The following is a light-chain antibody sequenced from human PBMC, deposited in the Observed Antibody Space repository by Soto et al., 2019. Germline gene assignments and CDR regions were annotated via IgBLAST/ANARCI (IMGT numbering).Light chain of an antibody. CDR2: GVT. V-gene: IGLV2-23*02. CDR3: FSYAGSSTWV. J-gene: IGLJ3*02. Sequence: QSVLTQPASVSGSPGQSITISCTGTRSDIGSYNSIAWYQQHPGKAPRVMIFGVTKRPSGISNRFSGSKSGFTASLTISGLHAEDEAYYFCFSYAGSSTWVFGGGTKLTVL. CDR1: RSDIGSYNS.